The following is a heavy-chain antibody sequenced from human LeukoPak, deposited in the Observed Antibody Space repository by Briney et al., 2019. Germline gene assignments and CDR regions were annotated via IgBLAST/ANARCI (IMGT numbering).Heavy chain of an antibody. D-gene: IGHD2-15*01. Sequence: GGSLRLSCAASGFTFSTYGMHWVRQAPGKGLEWVAFISYDGSNKYYADSVKGRFTISRDNSKNTLYLQMNSLRAEDTAVYYCARAGYCSGGSCYGSDYWGQGTLVSVSS. CDR1: GFTFSTYG. CDR2: ISYDGSNK. J-gene: IGHJ4*02. CDR3: ARAGYCSGGSCYGSDY. V-gene: IGHV3-30*03.